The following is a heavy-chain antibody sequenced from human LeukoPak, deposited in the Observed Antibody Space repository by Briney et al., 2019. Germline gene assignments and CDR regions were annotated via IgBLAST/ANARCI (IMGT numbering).Heavy chain of an antibody. V-gene: IGHV4-34*01. CDR1: GGSFSYY. Sequence: SETLSLTCAVYGGSFSYYWSWFRQPPGKGLEWIGSIHHSGSTYYNPSLKSRVTISVDTSKNQFSLKLTSVTAADTAVYFCARDSNIARFFIWGQGTLVTVSS. J-gene: IGHJ4*02. D-gene: IGHD2/OR15-2a*01. CDR2: IHHSGST. CDR3: ARDSNIARFFI.